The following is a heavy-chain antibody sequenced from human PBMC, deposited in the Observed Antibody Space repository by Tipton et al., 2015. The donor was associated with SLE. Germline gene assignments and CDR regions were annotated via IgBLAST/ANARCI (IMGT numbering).Heavy chain of an antibody. CDR2: VYYSGST. Sequence: TLSLTCTVSGGSISSYYWSWIRQPPGKGLEWIGSVYYSGSTYYSPSLKGRVTMPVDTSKNQLSLKLSSVTAADTAVYYCARVPAVYYYYMDVWGKGTTVTVSS. J-gene: IGHJ6*03. V-gene: IGHV4-59*01. D-gene: IGHD2-2*01. CDR1: GGSISSYY. CDR3: ARVPAVYYYYMDV.